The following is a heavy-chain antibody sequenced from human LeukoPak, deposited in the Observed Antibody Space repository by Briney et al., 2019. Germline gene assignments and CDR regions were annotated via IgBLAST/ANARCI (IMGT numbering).Heavy chain of an antibody. CDR1: GFTFSSYS. CDR2: ISSSSSYI. Sequence: GGSLRLSCAASGFTFSSYSMNWVRQAPGKGLEWVSSISSSSSYIYYADSVKGRFTISRDNAKNSLYLQMDSLRAEDTAVYYCARVQPWTYDFWSGYYDYYYYGMDVWGQGTTVTVSS. CDR3: ARVQPWTYDFWSGYYDYYYYGMDV. V-gene: IGHV3-21*01. D-gene: IGHD3-3*01. J-gene: IGHJ6*02.